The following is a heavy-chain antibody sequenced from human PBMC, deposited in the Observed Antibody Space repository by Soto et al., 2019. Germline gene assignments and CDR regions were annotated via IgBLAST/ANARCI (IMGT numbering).Heavy chain of an antibody. D-gene: IGHD4-17*01. CDR3: AREIIPLTTDWYFDL. J-gene: IGHJ2*01. CDR1: GGSISGGIYY. V-gene: IGHV4-30-4*01. CDR2: IFHSGST. Sequence: QVQLQESGPGLVKPSETLSLTCTVSGGSISGGIYYWSWVRQSPGKDLEWIGYIFHSGSTFYNPSLGSRVTISVDTTKNQFSLRLSSVTAADTAVYYWAREIIPLTTDWYFDLWGRGTLVTVSS.